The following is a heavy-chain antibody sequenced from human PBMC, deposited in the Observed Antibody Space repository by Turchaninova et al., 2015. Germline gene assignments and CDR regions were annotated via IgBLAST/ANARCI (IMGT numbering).Heavy chain of an antibody. D-gene: IGHD2-2*01. CDR2: INTNAGNP. V-gene: IGHV7-4-1*02. CDR3: ARDRGYCSSTRCLGNFDY. Sequence: QVQLVQSGSELKKPGASVKVSCKACGHAFTGYAMKWVRQAPGQGLEWMGWINTNAGNPTYAQGFTGRFVFSLDTSVSTAYLQINSLKAEDTAVYYCARDRGYCSSTRCLGNFDYWGQGTPVTVSS. J-gene: IGHJ4*02. CDR1: GHAFTGYA.